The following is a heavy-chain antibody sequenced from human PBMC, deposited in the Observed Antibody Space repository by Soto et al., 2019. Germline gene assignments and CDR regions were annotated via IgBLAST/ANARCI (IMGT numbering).Heavy chain of an antibody. CDR3: ARDEGGYDILTGYYRAHHFDQ. CDR2: ISPHNRNT. Sequence: ASVKVSCKASGYTFGHFYITWVRQAPGQGLEWMGAISPHNRNTNYAEKFRGRVTMTTDTSTTTAYMELRSLRSDDTAVYYCARDEGGYDILTGYYRAHHFDQWGQGALVTVSS. V-gene: IGHV1-18*01. D-gene: IGHD3-9*01. CDR1: GYTFGHFY. J-gene: IGHJ4*02.